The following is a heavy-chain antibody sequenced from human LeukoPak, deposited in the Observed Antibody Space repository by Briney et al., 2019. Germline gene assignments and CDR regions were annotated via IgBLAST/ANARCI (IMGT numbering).Heavy chain of an antibody. Sequence: PGGSLRLSCAASGFTFSSYAMHWVRQAPGKGLEWVAVISYDGSNKYYADSVKGRFTISRDNSKNTLYLQMNRLRAKNTAVYYCARDQTPNYYDSSGYSQDAFDIWGQGTMVTVSS. V-gene: IGHV3-30*04. CDR1: GFTFSSYA. CDR3: ARDQTPNYYDSSGYSQDAFDI. J-gene: IGHJ3*02. D-gene: IGHD3-22*01. CDR2: ISYDGSNK.